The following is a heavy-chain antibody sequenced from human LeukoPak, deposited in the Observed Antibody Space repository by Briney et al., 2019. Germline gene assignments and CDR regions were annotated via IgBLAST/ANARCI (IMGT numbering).Heavy chain of an antibody. CDR1: DGSISSSRYY. J-gene: IGHJ4*02. D-gene: IGHD6-19*01. CDR3: ASLAVAGNPI. V-gene: IGHV4-39*07. CDR2: IYYSGST. Sequence: SETLSLTCTVPDGSISSSRYYWGWIRKPPGKGLEWIESIYYSGSTYYNPSLKSRVTISVDTSKNQFSLKLSSVTAADTAVYYCASLAVAGNPIWGQGTLVTVSS.